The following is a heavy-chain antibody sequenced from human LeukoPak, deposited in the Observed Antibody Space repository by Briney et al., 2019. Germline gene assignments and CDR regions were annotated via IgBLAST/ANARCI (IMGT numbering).Heavy chain of an antibody. CDR2: ISGSGGST. CDR3: ATAPADSSGYYPLYFDY. Sequence: PGGPLRLSCAASGFTFSSYAMSWVRQAPGKGLEWVSAISGSGGSTYYADSVKGRFTISRDNSKNTLYLQMNSLRAEDTAVYYCATAPADSSGYYPLYFDYWGQGTLVTVSS. J-gene: IGHJ4*02. D-gene: IGHD3-22*01. CDR1: GFTFSSYA. V-gene: IGHV3-23*01.